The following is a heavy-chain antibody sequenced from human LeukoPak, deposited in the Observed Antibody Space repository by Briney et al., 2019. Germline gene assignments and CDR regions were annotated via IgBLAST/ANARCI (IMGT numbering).Heavy chain of an antibody. D-gene: IGHD1-26*01. CDR1: GYTFTASY. CDR2: INPIDGNT. Sequence: ASVKVSCKASGYTFTASYTHWVRQAPGQGPEWMGMINPIDGNTNKPQKFRGRVTVTRDTSTSTVYMELSSLTSEDTAVYYCAREPTSGSCYFDYWGQGTLVTVSS. J-gene: IGHJ4*02. CDR3: AREPTSGSCYFDY. V-gene: IGHV1-46*01.